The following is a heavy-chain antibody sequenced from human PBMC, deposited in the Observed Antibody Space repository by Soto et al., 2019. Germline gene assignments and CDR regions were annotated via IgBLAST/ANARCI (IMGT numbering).Heavy chain of an antibody. CDR1: GFTFSSYG. J-gene: IGHJ4*02. V-gene: IGHV3-33*01. CDR2: IWYDGSSK. CDR3: ARDKRYSSSWYDY. Sequence: GGSLRLSCAASGFTFSSYGMHWVRQAPGKGLEWVAVIWYDGSSKYYADSVKGRFTISRDNSKNTLYLQMNSLRAEDTAVYYCARDKRYSSSWYDYWGQGTLVTVSS. D-gene: IGHD6-13*01.